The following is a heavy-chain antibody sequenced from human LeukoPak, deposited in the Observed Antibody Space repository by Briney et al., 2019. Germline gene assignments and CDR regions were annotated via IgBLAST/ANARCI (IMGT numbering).Heavy chain of an antibody. V-gene: IGHV1-69*01. CDR2: IIPIFGTA. CDR1: GGTFSSYA. J-gene: IGHJ6*04. CDR3: ARAPGYYYYGMDV. Sequence: GASVKVSCKASGGTFSSYAISWVRQAPGQGLEWMGGIIPIFGTANYAQKFQGRVTITADESTSTAYMELNSLRSEDTAVYYCARAPGYYYYGMDVWGKGTTVTVSS.